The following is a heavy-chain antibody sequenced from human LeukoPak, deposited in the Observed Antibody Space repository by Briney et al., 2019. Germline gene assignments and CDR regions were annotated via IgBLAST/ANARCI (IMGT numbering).Heavy chain of an antibody. CDR2: IIPILGIA. Sequence: ASVKVSCKASGGTSSSYAISWVRQAPGQGLEWMGRIIPILGIANYAQKFQGRVTITADKSTSTAYMELSSLRSEDTAVYYCARDPYSIFGMDVWGQGTTVTVSS. V-gene: IGHV1-69*04. CDR1: GGTSSSYA. D-gene: IGHD3-3*02. CDR3: ARDPYSIFGMDV. J-gene: IGHJ6*02.